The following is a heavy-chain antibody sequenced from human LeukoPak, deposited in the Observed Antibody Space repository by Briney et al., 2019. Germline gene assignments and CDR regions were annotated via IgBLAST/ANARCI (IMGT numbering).Heavy chain of an antibody. V-gene: IGHV3-23*01. CDR2: ISGSGSNT. J-gene: IGHJ4*02. CDR3: AKSVRGYTYYFDC. CDR1: GFTFSSFG. Sequence: GGSLTLSCAASGFTFSSFGMHWVRQAPGKGLEWVSTISGSGSNTYYADSVKGRFTISRDNSKNTLYLQMNSLRAEDTAVYYCAKSVRGYTYYFDCWGQGTLVTVSS. D-gene: IGHD5-12*01.